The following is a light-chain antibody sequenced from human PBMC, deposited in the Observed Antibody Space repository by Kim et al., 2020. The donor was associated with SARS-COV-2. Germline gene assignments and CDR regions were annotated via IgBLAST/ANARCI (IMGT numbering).Light chain of an antibody. J-gene: IGKJ2*01. CDR1: QSISGD. Sequence: SASVGDRVTITGRASQSISGDRNWYQQKPGKGPKRLIYGASSLQSGVPSRFSGSGSGTDFTLTISSLQPEDFATYYCQQSSGSPPTFGQGTKLEI. CDR3: QQSSGSPPT. V-gene: IGKV1-39*01. CDR2: GAS.